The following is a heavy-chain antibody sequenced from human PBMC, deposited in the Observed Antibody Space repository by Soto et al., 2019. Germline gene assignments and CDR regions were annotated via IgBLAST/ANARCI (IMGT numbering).Heavy chain of an antibody. CDR3: ARVSFETSGYADY. D-gene: IGHD3-22*01. CDR1: GYTFTSYY. J-gene: IGHJ4*02. Sequence: ASVKVSCKASGYTFTSYYMHWVRQAPGQGLEWMGIINPSGGSTSYAQKFQGRVTMTSDTSTSTAYLELSSLRSEDTAVYYCARVSFETSGYADYWGQGTLVTVSS. CDR2: INPSGGST. V-gene: IGHV1-46*01.